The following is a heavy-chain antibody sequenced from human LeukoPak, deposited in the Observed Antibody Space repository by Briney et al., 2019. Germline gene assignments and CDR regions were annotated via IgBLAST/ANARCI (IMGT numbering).Heavy chain of an antibody. CDR2: IDPSGGST. V-gene: IGHV1-46*01. CDR1: GYTFTSYF. J-gene: IGHJ4*02. CDR3: ARTAGRTFDY. Sequence: ASVKVSCKVSGYTFTSYFMHWVRQAPGQGLEWMGIIDPSGGSTSYAQNFQGRVTMTRDTSTSTVYMELSSLRSEDTAVYYCARTAGRTFDYWGQGTLVTVSS. D-gene: IGHD6-6*01.